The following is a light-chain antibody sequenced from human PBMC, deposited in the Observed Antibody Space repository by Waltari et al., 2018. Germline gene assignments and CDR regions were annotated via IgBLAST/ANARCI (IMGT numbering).Light chain of an antibody. J-gene: IGKJ2*01. Sequence: DIVMTQYPLSLAVTPGEPASISCRSSQSLLHRNGYNYLDWYLQKPGQSPQLLIYLGSSRASGVPDRFSGSGSGTDFTLKISRVEAEDVGVYYCMQAQQTHTFGQGTKLEIK. CDR1: QSLLHRNGYNY. V-gene: IGKV2-28*01. CDR3: MQAQQTHT. CDR2: LGS.